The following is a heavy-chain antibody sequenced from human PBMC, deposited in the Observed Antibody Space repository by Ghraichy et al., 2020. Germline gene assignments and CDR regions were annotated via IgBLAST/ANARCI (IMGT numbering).Heavy chain of an antibody. CDR1: GFTFSSYS. Sequence: GGSLRLSCAASGFTFSSYSMNWVRQAPGKGLEWVSSISSSSSYIYYADSVKGRFTISRDNAKNSLYLQMNSLRAEDTAVYYCARVWGHCSGGSCYRPVDYWGQGTLVTVSS. D-gene: IGHD2-15*01. CDR2: ISSSSSYI. CDR3: ARVWGHCSGGSCYRPVDY. V-gene: IGHV3-21*01. J-gene: IGHJ4*02.